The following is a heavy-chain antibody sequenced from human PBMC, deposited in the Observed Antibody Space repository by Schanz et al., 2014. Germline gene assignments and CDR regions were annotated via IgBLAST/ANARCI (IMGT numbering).Heavy chain of an antibody. V-gene: IGHV3-74*02. Sequence: EVQLVESGGGLVQPGGSLRLSCAASGFTFSSYWMSWVRQAPGKGLVWVSRINSDGRSTNYADSVKGRFSISRDNARNTLHLQMDSLRDEDTATYYCAKAFRTTKYYGMDVWGQGTTVTVS. CDR2: INSDGRST. CDR1: GFTFSSYW. D-gene: IGHD1-1*01. CDR3: AKAFRTTKYYGMDV. J-gene: IGHJ6*02.